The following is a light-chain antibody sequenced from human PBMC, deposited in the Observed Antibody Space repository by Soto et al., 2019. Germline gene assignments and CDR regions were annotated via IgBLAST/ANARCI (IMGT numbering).Light chain of an antibody. Sequence: QAVVTQEPSLTVSPGGTVTLTCGSSTGAVTSGHYPYWFQVKPGQAPRTLLYDVNNKHSWTPARFSGSLLGGKAALTLSCAQHEDEADYYCMLSYSGPSIFGRGTQLTVL. CDR1: TGAVTSGHY. CDR3: MLSYSGPSI. CDR2: DVN. V-gene: IGLV7-46*01. J-gene: IGLJ7*01.